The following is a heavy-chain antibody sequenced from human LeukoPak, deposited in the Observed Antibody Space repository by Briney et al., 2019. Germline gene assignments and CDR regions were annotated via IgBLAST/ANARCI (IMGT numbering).Heavy chain of an antibody. V-gene: IGHV3-11*01. Sequence: PGGSLRLSCAASGFTFSDYYMSWIRQAPGKGLEWVSYISSSGSTIYYADSVKGRFTISRDNAKNSLYLQMNSLRAEDTAVYYCARSYAAEYYDFWSGYSYGMDVWGQGTTVTVSS. CDR2: ISSSGSTI. CDR3: ARSYAAEYYDFWSGYSYGMDV. D-gene: IGHD3-3*01. CDR1: GFTFSDYY. J-gene: IGHJ6*02.